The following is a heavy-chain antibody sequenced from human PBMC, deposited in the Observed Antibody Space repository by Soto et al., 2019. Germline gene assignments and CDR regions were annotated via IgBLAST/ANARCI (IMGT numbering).Heavy chain of an antibody. CDR3: AGAPSWWYFDL. Sequence: QVQLVQSGAEEKKPGASVKVSCKASGYTFTSYAMHWVRQAPGQRLEWMGWINAGNGNTKYSQKFQGRVTITRDTSASTAYMELSSLRSEDTAVYCGAGAPSWWYFDLWGRGTLVTVSS. J-gene: IGHJ2*01. CDR2: INAGNGNT. V-gene: IGHV1-3*05. CDR1: GYTFTSYA.